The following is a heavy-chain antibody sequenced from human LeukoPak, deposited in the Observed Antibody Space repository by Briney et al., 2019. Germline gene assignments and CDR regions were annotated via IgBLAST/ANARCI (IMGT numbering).Heavy chain of an antibody. V-gene: IGHV3-53*01. J-gene: IGHJ4*02. D-gene: IGHD3-22*01. CDR1: GFTVSSNY. CDR2: IYSGGST. Sequence: GGPLRLSCAASGFTVSSNYMRWVRQAPGKGLEWVSVIYSGGSTYYADSVKGRFTISRDNSKNTLYLQMNSLRAEDTAVHYCARDTYYYDSSGSPAFDYWGQGTLVTVSS. CDR3: ARDTYYYDSSGSPAFDY.